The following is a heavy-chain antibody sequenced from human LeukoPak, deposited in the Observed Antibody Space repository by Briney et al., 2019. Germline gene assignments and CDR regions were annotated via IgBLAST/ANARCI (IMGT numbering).Heavy chain of an antibody. D-gene: IGHD5-12*01. CDR2: VSGSGGST. V-gene: IGHV3-23*01. J-gene: IGHJ4*02. CDR1: GFTFSSYA. Sequence: GGSLRLSCAASGFTFSSYAMSWVRQAPGKGLEWVSGVSGSGGSTYYADSVKGRFTISRDNSKNTLYLQMNSLRAEDTAVYYCAKDLDIVATITGNWGQGTMVTVSS. CDR3: AKDLDIVATITGN.